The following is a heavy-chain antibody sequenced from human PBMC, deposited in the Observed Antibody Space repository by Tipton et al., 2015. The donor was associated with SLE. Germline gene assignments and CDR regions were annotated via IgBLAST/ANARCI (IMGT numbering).Heavy chain of an antibody. CDR2: IYSGGST. CDR1: GFTVSSNY. V-gene: IGHV3-53*05. D-gene: IGHD2-15*01. CDR3: ARVLGGLGLFDY. Sequence: GSLRLSCAASGFTVSSNYMSWVRQAPGKGLEWVSVIYSGGSTYYADSVKGRFTISRDNSKNTLYLQMSSLRAEDTAVYYCARVLGGLGLFDYWGQGTLVTVSS. J-gene: IGHJ4*02.